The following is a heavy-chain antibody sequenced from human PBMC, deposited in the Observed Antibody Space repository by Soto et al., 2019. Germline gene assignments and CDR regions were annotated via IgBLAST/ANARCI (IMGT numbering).Heavy chain of an antibody. CDR1: GYTFTSYA. Sequence: ASVKVSCKASGYTFTSYAMHWVRQAPGQRLEWMGWINAGNGNTKYSQKFQGRVTITRDTSASTAYMELSSLRSEDTAVYYCAMDYYDILTGYYMGYYWGQVTLVTVSS. J-gene: IGHJ4*02. D-gene: IGHD3-9*01. V-gene: IGHV1-3*01. CDR2: INAGNGNT. CDR3: AMDYYDILTGYYMGYY.